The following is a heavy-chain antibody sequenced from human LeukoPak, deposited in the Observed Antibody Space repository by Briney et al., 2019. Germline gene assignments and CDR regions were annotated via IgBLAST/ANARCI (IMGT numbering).Heavy chain of an antibody. CDR1: GGSFSGYY. V-gene: IGHV4-34*01. CDR3: ARDWGVSARPGYMDV. CDR2: INHSGST. Sequence: SETLSLTCAVYGGSFSGYYWSWIRQPPGKGLEWIGEINHSGSTNYNPSLKSRVTISVDTPKNQFSLKLSSVTAADTAVYYCARDWGVSARPGYMDVWGKGTTVTVSS. J-gene: IGHJ6*03. D-gene: IGHD6-6*01.